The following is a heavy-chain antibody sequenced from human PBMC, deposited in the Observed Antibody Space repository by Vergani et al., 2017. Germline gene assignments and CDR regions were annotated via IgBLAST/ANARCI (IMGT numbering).Heavy chain of an antibody. CDR3: TKGSRGYTGYSFDY. CDR2: VSGSSTTP. CDR1: GFSFPGYA. D-gene: IGHD5-12*01. J-gene: IGHJ4*02. Sequence: EVPLLESGGGLVQPGGSLRLSCEASGFSFPGYAMSWVRQAPGKGLEWVSSVSGSSTTPYYADSVKGRFIISRDNSENTLHLQMNSLRADDTAVYYCTKGSRGYTGYSFDYWGQGTLATVSS. V-gene: IGHV3-23*01.